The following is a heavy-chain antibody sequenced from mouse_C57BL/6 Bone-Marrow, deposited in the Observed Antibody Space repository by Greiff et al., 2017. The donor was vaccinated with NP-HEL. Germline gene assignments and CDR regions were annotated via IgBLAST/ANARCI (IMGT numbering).Heavy chain of an antibody. CDR2: IRLKSDNYAT. V-gene: IGHV6-3*01. Sequence: EVQLQESGGGLVQPGGSMKLSCVASGFTFSNYWMNWVRQSPEKGLEWVAQIRLKSDNYATHYAESVKGRFTILRDDSKSSVYLQMNNLRAEDTGIYYCTVVATDYWGQGTTLTVSS. CDR1: GFTFSNYW. J-gene: IGHJ2*01. D-gene: IGHD1-1*01. CDR3: TVVATDY.